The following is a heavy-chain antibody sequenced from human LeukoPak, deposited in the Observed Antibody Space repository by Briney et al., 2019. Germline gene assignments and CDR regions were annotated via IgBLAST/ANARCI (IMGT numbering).Heavy chain of an antibody. D-gene: IGHD2-2*01. J-gene: IGHJ6*03. Sequence: ASVKVSCKASGYTLNVYYMHWVRQAPGQGLEWKGWINPNSGGTNYAQKFQGRVTMTRDTSISTAYMELSRLRSDDTAVYYCAGAHSRVPAAMSYYYYYMDVWGKGTTVTVSS. CDR1: GYTLNVYY. V-gene: IGHV1-2*02. CDR3: AGAHSRVPAAMSYYYYYMDV. CDR2: INPNSGGT.